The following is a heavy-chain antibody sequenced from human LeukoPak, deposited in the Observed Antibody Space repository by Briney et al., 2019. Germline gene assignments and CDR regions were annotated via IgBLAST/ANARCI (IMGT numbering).Heavy chain of an antibody. J-gene: IGHJ5*02. CDR3: ARELIGHVTVTMVTDWFDP. CDR2: INHSGST. D-gene: IGHD4-17*01. Sequence: SETLSLTCTVSRDSISSSSYYWGWIRQSPGKGLEWIGEINHSGSTNYNPSLKSRVTISVDTSKNQFSLKLSSVTAADTAVYYCARELIGHVTVTMVTDWFDPWGQGTLVTVSS. CDR1: RDSISSSSYY. V-gene: IGHV4-39*07.